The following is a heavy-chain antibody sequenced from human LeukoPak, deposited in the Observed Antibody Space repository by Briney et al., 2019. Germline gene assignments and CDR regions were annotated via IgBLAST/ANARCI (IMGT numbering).Heavy chain of an antibody. Sequence: PSETLSLTCTVSGGSISSGGYYWSWIRQHPGKGLEWFGYIYYSGSTYYNPSLKSRVTISVDTSKNQFSLKLSSVTAADTAVYYCARVVSGYDRLSAFDIWGQGTMVTVSS. V-gene: IGHV4-31*03. J-gene: IGHJ3*02. CDR1: GGSISSGGYY. D-gene: IGHD5-12*01. CDR2: IYYSGST. CDR3: ARVVSGYDRLSAFDI.